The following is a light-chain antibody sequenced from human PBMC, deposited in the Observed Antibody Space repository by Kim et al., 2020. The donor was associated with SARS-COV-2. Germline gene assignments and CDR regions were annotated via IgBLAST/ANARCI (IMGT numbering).Light chain of an antibody. Sequence: DIQMTQSPSSLSASVGDRVTITCRASQDISNYLAWFHQKAGKAPRSLFYAASILQPGVASKFSGRGSGTDFTLTINILQPEAFGTYYCQQYKRYPVTFGGGTKVDI. CDR2: AAS. CDR1: QDISNY. CDR3: QQYKRYPVT. V-gene: IGKV1-16*02. J-gene: IGKJ4*01.